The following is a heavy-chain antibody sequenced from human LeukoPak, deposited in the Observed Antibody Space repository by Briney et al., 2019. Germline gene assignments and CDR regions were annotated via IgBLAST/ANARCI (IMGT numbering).Heavy chain of an antibody. D-gene: IGHD5-12*01. J-gene: IGHJ6*03. V-gene: IGHV5-51*01. CDR2: IYPGDSDT. CDR3: ARIATIRRHYYYMDV. CDR1: GYSFTSYW. Sequence: GESLKISCKGSGYSFTSYWIGWVRQMPGKGLEWMGIIYPGDSDTRYSPSFQGQVTISADKSISTAYLQWSSLKASDTAMCYCARIATIRRHYYYMDVWGKGTTVTVSS.